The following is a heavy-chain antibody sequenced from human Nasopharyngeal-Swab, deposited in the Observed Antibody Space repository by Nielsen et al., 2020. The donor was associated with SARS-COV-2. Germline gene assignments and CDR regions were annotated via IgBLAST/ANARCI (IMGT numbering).Heavy chain of an antibody. CDR2: ISSSGSTI. J-gene: IGHJ3*02. CDR1: GFTFSSYE. Sequence: LSLTCAASGFTFSSYEMNWVRQAPGKGLEWVSYISSSGSTIYYADSVKGRFTISRDNAKNSLYLQMNSLRAEDTAVYYCARGYRGGRITMIADAFDIWGQGTMVTVSS. V-gene: IGHV3-48*03. CDR3: ARGYRGGRITMIADAFDI. D-gene: IGHD3-22*01.